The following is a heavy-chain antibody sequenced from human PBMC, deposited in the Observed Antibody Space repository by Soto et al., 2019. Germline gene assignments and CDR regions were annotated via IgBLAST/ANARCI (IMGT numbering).Heavy chain of an antibody. J-gene: IGHJ4*02. D-gene: IGHD2-15*01. Sequence: EVRLVESGGGLVQPGGSLRLSCAASGVTVGNNYMSWVRQAPGKGLEWVSVTYSGGDTRYAKTVKSRFTMSRDSNKNTVYLRMDSLRAEETAVYFCARNVSVADLGYWGQGSLVTVSS. CDR2: TYSGGDT. V-gene: IGHV3-66*01. CDR1: GVTVGNNY. CDR3: ARNVSVADLGY.